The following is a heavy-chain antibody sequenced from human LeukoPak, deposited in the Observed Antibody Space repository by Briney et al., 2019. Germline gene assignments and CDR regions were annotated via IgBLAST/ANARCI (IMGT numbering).Heavy chain of an antibody. CDR1: GDSISSDNW. CDR2: IYYSGST. J-gene: IGHJ5*02. CDR3: ARHRRAGRQYNWFDP. D-gene: IGHD6-19*01. V-gene: IGHV4-39*01. Sequence: SETLSLTCAVSGDSISSDNWWTWVRQPPGKGLEWIGSIYYSGSTYYNPSLKSRVTISVDTSKNQFSLKLSSVTAADTAVYYCARHRRAGRQYNWFDPWGQGTLVTVSS.